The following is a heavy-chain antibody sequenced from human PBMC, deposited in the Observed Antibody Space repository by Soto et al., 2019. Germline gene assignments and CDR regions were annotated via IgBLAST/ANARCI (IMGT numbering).Heavy chain of an antibody. V-gene: IGHV3-30-3*01. Sequence: QVQLVESGGGVVQPGRSLRLSCAASGFTFRMFAKHWVRQAPGKGLEWVAVISYDGSNTFYADSVQGRFTISRDNSRNTLFLQMNSLRPGDTAVYYCARGRAGNWSPIDYWGQGTLVTVSS. CDR3: ARGRAGNWSPIDY. CDR1: GFTFRMFA. D-gene: IGHD1-1*01. CDR2: ISYDGSNT. J-gene: IGHJ4*02.